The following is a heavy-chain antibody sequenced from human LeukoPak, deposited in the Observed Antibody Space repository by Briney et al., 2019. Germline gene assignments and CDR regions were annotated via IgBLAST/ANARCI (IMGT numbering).Heavy chain of an antibody. CDR3: ASQTGTTPR. J-gene: IGHJ4*02. V-gene: IGHV3-30*03. CDR1: GFTFSSYG. D-gene: IGHD1-7*01. CDR2: ISHDGSNE. Sequence: PGGSLRLSCAASGFTFSSYGMHWVRQAPGKGLEWVAVISHDGSNEYYADSVKGRFSISRDNSKNTLYLQMNSLRVEDTAVYYCASQTGTTPRWGQGTLVTVSS.